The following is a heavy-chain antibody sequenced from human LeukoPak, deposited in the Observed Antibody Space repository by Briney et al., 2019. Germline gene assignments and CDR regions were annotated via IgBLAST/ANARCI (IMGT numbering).Heavy chain of an antibody. D-gene: IGHD2-15*01. J-gene: IGHJ4*02. CDR1: GFPFSSYA. Sequence: GGSLRLSCAASGFPFSSYAMTWVRQAPGKGLEWVSTLSDTGSMIYYADSVKGRFTISRDNSKNTVYLQMNSLRADDTAVYYCVKDGGIYPAWYFDCWAREPWSPSPQ. CDR2: LSDTGSMI. CDR3: VKDGGIYPAWYFDC. V-gene: IGHV3-23*01.